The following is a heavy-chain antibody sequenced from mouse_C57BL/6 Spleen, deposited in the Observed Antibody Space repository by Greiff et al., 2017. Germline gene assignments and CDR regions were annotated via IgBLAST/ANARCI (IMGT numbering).Heavy chain of an antibody. CDR3: ARGYGSTHWYFDV. D-gene: IGHD1-1*01. CDR2: IDPSDSYT. V-gene: IGHV1-69*01. Sequence: QVLLQQPGAELVMPGASVKLSCKASGYTFTSYWMHWVKQRPGQGLEWIGEIDPSDSYTNYNQKFKGKSTLTVDKSSSTAYMQLSSLTSEDSAVYYCARGYGSTHWYFDVWGTGTTVTVSS. J-gene: IGHJ1*03. CDR1: GYTFTSYW.